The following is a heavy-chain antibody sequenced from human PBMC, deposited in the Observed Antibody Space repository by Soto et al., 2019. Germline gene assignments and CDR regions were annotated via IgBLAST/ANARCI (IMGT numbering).Heavy chain of an antibody. CDR1: GASISNTYYY. Sequence: QLRLQESGPGLVKPSETLSLTCTVSGASISNTYYYWGWIRQPPGKGLEWIGSIYYSGTTYYNPSLKSRVTLSVDTSKNQFSLKLSSVTAADTAVYYCVRPAPTGTANWFDPWGQGTLVTVSS. CDR2: IYYSGTT. CDR3: VRPAPTGTANWFDP. D-gene: IGHD4-4*01. J-gene: IGHJ5*02. V-gene: IGHV4-39*01.